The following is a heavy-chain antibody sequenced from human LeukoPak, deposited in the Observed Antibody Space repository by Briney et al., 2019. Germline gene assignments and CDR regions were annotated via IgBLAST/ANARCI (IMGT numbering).Heavy chain of an antibody. J-gene: IGHJ4*02. CDR3: AGLVGRYSSGLYYYYFDY. CDR2: MYLSGTT. V-gene: IGHV4-4*02. CDR1: GDSINSLDL. Sequence: PSETLSLTCTVSGDSINSLDLWSWVRQPPGKGLEWIGEMYLSGTTHSDPSVKSRVTISIDKSKNQFFLNLSSVTAADTAVYYCAGLVGRYSSGLYYYYFDYWGQGTLVTVSS. D-gene: IGHD3-22*01.